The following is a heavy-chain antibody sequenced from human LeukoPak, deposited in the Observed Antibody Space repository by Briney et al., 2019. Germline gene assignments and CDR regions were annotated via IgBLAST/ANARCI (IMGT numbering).Heavy chain of an antibody. Sequence: ASETLSLTCTVSGGSISSSSYYWGWIRQPPGKGLEWIGSIYYSGSTYYNPSLKSRVTISVDTSKNQFSLKLSSVTAADTAVYYCARHGAGDSDYYYYGMDVWGQGTTVTVSS. CDR1: GGSISSSSYY. J-gene: IGHJ6*02. CDR3: ARHGAGDSDYYYYGMDV. V-gene: IGHV4-39*01. D-gene: IGHD7-27*01. CDR2: IYYSGST.